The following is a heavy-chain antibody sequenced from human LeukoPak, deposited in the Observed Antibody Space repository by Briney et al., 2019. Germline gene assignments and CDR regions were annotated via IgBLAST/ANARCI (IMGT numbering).Heavy chain of an antibody. CDR2: IYYSGRT. V-gene: IGHV4-59*01. D-gene: IGHD1-26*01. CDR1: GDSISSYY. J-gene: IGHJ5*02. CDR3: ARGDTLGATRGGWFDP. Sequence: SETLSLTCTVSGDSISSYYWNWIRQPPGKGLEWIGYIYYSGRTNYNPSLKSRVTISVDTFKNQFSLKLSSVTAADTAVYFCARGDTLGATRGGWFDPWGQGTLVTVSS.